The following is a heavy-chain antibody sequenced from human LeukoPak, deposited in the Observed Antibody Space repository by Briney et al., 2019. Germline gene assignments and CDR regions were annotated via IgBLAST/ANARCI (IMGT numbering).Heavy chain of an antibody. CDR2: IYSGGAT. Sequence: GGSLRLSCAVSGFSVSNNYMSWVRQAPGKGLAWVSVIYSGGATYYADSVKGRFTISRDNSKNTLYLQMNSLRAEDTAVYFCALGLLGFWGQGTLVTVSS. CDR3: ALGLLGF. CDR1: GFSVSNNY. D-gene: IGHD3/OR15-3a*01. J-gene: IGHJ4*02. V-gene: IGHV3-53*01.